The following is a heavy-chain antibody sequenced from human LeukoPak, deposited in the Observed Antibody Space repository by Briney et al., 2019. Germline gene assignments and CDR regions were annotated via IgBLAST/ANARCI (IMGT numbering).Heavy chain of an antibody. CDR1: GFTFSSYA. D-gene: IGHD2-15*01. Sequence: PGGSLRLSCAASGFTFSSYAMSWVRQAPGKGLEWVSAISGSGGSTYYADSVKGRFTISRDNSKNTLYLQMNSLKTEDTAVYYCTTEVGPAVTPFDYRGQGTLVTVSS. CDR3: TTEVGPAVTPFDY. CDR2: ISGSGGST. J-gene: IGHJ4*02. V-gene: IGHV3-23*01.